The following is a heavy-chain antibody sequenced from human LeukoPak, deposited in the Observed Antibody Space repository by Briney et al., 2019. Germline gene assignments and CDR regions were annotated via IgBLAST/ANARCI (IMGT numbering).Heavy chain of an antibody. Sequence: GGSLRLSCAASGFTFSSYGMNWVRQAPGKGLEWVSSISSSSSYIYYADSVKGRFTISRDNAKNSLYLQMNSLRAEDTAVYYCARDLGEAGTTLDAFDIWGQGTMVTVSS. CDR1: GFTFSSYG. V-gene: IGHV3-21*01. J-gene: IGHJ3*02. CDR2: ISSSSSYI. D-gene: IGHD1-1*01. CDR3: ARDLGEAGTTLDAFDI.